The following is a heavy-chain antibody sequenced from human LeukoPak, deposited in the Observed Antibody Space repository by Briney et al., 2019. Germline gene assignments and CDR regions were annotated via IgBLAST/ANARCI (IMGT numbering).Heavy chain of an antibody. D-gene: IGHD2-2*01. Sequence: GGSLRLSCATSGFNFSSYAMSWVRQAPGKGLEWVSDISSGGTATYYADSVKGRFTISRDSSKNTLYLQMSSLRAEDTAVYYCARYCSSVNCSGRYFDSWGQGTLVTVSS. CDR3: ARYCSSVNCSGRYFDS. CDR2: ISSGGTAT. V-gene: IGHV3-23*01. CDR1: GFNFSSYA. J-gene: IGHJ4*02.